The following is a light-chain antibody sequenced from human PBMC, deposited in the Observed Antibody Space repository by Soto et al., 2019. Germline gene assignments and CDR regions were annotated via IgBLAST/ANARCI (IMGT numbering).Light chain of an antibody. Sequence: DIQMTQSPSTLSASVGDRVTITCRASQSISSWLAWYQQKPGKAPKLLIYDASSLESGVPSRFSGSGSGTECTLTISSLQPVDFATYYCQQYNSYWTFGQGTKVEI. CDR1: QSISSW. CDR2: DAS. CDR3: QQYNSYWT. V-gene: IGKV1-5*01. J-gene: IGKJ1*01.